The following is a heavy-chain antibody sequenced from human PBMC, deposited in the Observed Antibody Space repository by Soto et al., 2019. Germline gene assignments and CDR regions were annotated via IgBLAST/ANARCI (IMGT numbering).Heavy chain of an antibody. D-gene: IGHD3-10*01. V-gene: IGHV3-33*01. CDR2: IWYDGSNK. Sequence: QVQLVESGGGVVQPGRSLRLSCAASGFTFSSYGMHWVRQAPGKGLGWVAVIWYDGSNKYYADSVKGRFTISRDNSKNTLYLQMNSLRAEDTAVYFCAREMGSGSYYKSHYYYFMDVWGKGTTVTVSS. CDR3: AREMGSGSYYKSHYYYFMDV. J-gene: IGHJ6*03. CDR1: GFTFSSYG.